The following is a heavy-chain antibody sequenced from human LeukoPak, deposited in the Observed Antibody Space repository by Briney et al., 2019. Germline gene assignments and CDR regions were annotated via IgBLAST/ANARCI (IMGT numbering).Heavy chain of an antibody. CDR3: ARAAGYCSSTSCYGNYNWFDP. CDR1: GGPISSGSYY. J-gene: IGHJ5*02. Sequence: PSETLSLTCTVSGGPISSGSYYWSWIRQPAGKGLEWIGRIYTSGSTNYNPSLKSRVTISVDTSKNQFSLKLSSVTAADTAVYYCARAAGYCSSTSCYGNYNWFDPWGQGTLVTVSS. D-gene: IGHD2-2*01. CDR2: IYTSGST. V-gene: IGHV4-61*02.